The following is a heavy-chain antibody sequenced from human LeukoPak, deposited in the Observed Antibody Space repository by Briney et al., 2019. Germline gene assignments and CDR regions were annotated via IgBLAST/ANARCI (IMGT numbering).Heavy chain of an antibody. D-gene: IGHD3-3*01. J-gene: IGHJ4*02. V-gene: IGHV1-46*01. CDR1: GYTFTSYY. CDR3: ARGLVGVVIIRSTFDY. Sequence: ASVKVSCKASGYTFTSYYMHWVRQAPGQGLEWMGIINPSGGSTSYAQKFQGRVTMTRDTSTSTVYMELSSLRSEDTAVYYCARGLVGVVIIRSTFDYWGQGTLVTVSS. CDR2: INPSGGST.